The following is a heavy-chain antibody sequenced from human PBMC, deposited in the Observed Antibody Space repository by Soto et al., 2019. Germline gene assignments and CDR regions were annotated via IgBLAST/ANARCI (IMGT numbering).Heavy chain of an antibody. CDR3: ARDVGYNYKGGMDV. Sequence: QVKLVQSGAEVKKPGSSVKVSCKASGGTFSSYAISWVRQAPGQGLEWMGGIIPIFGTANYAQKFQGRVTITADKSTSTDYMELSSLRSEDTAVYYCARDVGYNYKGGMDVWGQGTTVTVSS. J-gene: IGHJ6*02. D-gene: IGHD5-18*01. CDR1: GGTFSSYA. CDR2: IIPIFGTA. V-gene: IGHV1-69*06.